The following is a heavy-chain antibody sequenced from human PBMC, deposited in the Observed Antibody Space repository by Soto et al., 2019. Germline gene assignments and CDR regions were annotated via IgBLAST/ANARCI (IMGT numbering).Heavy chain of an antibody. CDR2: ISSSGDST. CDR3: AREFCSNSSCYARRPFDL. J-gene: IGHJ4*02. V-gene: IGHV3-23*01. D-gene: IGHD2-2*01. CDR1: GLSFYSNV. Sequence: EVQLLQSGGGLVQPGGSVRLSCAASGLSFYSNVMGWVRQAPGKGLEWVSAISSSGDSTYYADSVKGRFTISRDGSKSLVHLQMSSLRAEDTAIYYCAREFCSNSSCYARRPFDLWDQGTLVTVSS.